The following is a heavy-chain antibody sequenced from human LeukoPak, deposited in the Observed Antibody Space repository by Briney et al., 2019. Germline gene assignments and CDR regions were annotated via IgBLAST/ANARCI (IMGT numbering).Heavy chain of an antibody. V-gene: IGHV1-18*01. D-gene: IGHD2-2*01. CDR1: GYTFTANG. J-gene: IGHJ4*02. CDR3: ARSGHCSGVGCYAQGIDY. Sequence: ASVKVSCKASGYTFTANGITWVRQAPGQGLEWMGWISAYNGDTVYAQMFQGRVTMTTDTSTSTAYMEVTNLRSDDTPMYYCARSGHCSGVGCYAQGIDYWGQGTLVTVSS. CDR2: ISAYNGDT.